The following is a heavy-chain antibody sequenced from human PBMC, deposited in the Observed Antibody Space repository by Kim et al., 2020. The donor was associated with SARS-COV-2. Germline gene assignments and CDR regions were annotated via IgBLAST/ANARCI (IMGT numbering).Heavy chain of an antibody. CDR2: INHSGST. Sequence: SETLSLTCAVYGGSFSGYYWSWIRQPPGKGLEWIGEINHSGSTNYNPSLKSRVTISVDTSKNQFSLKLSSVTAADTAVYYCASTRRRYSGSYYVDYWGQGTLVTVSS. D-gene: IGHD1-26*01. CDR3: ASTRRRYSGSYYVDY. CDR1: GGSFSGYY. J-gene: IGHJ4*02. V-gene: IGHV4-34*01.